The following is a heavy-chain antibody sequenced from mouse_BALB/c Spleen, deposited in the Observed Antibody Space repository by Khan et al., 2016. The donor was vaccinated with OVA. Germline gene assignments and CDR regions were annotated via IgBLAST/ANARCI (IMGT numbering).Heavy chain of an antibody. D-gene: IGHD1-1*01. Sequence: VQLQQSGPELVKPGASVKISCKASGYSFTGYFIHWVMQSHGKSLEWIGRINPHIGETFYNQKFRGKATLTVDESSSTAHMELRSLASEDSAVYFCARIYGSDFDYWAKAPLSQSPQ. CDR1: GYSFTGYF. J-gene: IGHJ2*01. CDR3: ARIYGSDFDY. CDR2: INPHIGET. V-gene: IGHV1-20*02.